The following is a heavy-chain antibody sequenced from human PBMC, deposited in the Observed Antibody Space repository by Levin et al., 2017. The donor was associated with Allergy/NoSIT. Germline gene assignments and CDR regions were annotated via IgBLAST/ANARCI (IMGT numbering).Heavy chain of an antibody. V-gene: IGHV3-30*18. Sequence: PGGSLRLSCAASGFTFSSYGMHWVRQAPGKGLEWVAVISYDGSNKYYADSVKGRFTISRDNSKNTLYLQMNSLRAEDTAVYYCAKAGGYDPGQAYWGQGTLVTVSS. CDR1: GFTFSSYG. J-gene: IGHJ4*02. CDR2: ISYDGSNK. D-gene: IGHD5-12*01. CDR3: AKAGGYDPGQAY.